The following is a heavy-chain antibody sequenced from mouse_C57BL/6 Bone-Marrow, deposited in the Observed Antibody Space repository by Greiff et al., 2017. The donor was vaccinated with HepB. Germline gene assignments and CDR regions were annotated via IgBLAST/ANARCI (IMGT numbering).Heavy chain of an antibody. V-gene: IGHV1-80*01. CDR1: GYAFSSYW. CDR3: ATGYGSSSWFAY. D-gene: IGHD1-1*01. CDR2: IYPGDGDT. Sequence: VQLQQPGAELVKPGASVKISCKASGYAFSSYWMNWVKQRPGKGLEWIGQIYPGDGDTNYNGNFKGKATLTADKSSSTAYMQLSSLTSEDSAVYFCATGYGSSSWFAYWGQGTTLTVSS. J-gene: IGHJ2*01.